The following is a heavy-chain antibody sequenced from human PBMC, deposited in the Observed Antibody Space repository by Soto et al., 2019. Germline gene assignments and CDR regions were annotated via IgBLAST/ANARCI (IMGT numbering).Heavy chain of an antibody. Sequence: VASVKVSCKASGYTFTGYYMHWVRQAPGQGLEWMGWINPNSGGTNYAQKFQGRVTMTRDTSISTAYMELSRLRSDDTAVYYCARGPLTPPSIAVAGRFDPRGQGTLVTVSS. CDR1: GYTFTGYY. CDR2: INPNSGGT. J-gene: IGHJ5*02. D-gene: IGHD6-19*01. CDR3: ARGPLTPPSIAVAGRFDP. V-gene: IGHV1-2*02.